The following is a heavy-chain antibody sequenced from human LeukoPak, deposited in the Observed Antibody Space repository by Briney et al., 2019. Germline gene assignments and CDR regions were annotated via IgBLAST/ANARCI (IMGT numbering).Heavy chain of an antibody. CDR3: ARVGQSDAFDI. Sequence: SETLSLTCAVYGGSFSGYYWSWIRQPPGKGLEWIWEINHSGSTNYNPSLKSRVTISVDTSKNQFSLKLSSVTAADTAVYYCARVGQSDAFDIWGQGTMVTVSS. CDR2: INHSGST. D-gene: IGHD4-11*01. CDR1: GGSFSGYY. J-gene: IGHJ3*02. V-gene: IGHV4-34*01.